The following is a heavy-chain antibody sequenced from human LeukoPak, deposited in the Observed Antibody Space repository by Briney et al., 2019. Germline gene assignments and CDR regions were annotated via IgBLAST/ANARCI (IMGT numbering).Heavy chain of an antibody. CDR1: GFTFSSYW. V-gene: IGHV3-7*05. CDR3: ATQFWWAAVAGKVLDY. D-gene: IGHD6-19*01. CDR2: IKEDGSEK. J-gene: IGHJ4*02. Sequence: PGGSLRLSCAASGFTFSSYWMSWVRQAPGKGLEWVANIKEDGSEKYYVDSVKGRFTISGDNAKNSLYLQMNSLRAEDTAVYYCATQFWWAAVAGKVLDYWGQGTLVTVSS.